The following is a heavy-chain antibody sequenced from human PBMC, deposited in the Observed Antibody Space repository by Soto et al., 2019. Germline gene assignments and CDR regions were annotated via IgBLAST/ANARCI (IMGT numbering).Heavy chain of an antibody. CDR1: GFTFSASS. J-gene: IGHJ4*02. V-gene: IGHV3-73*02. CDR3: TSVPYSGGYWPLDY. Sequence: EVQLVESGGGLVQPGGSLKLSCAASGFTFSASSVHWVRQASGKGLEWLGRISSKANRYETVYSAAVEGRFIISTDESRYTVHLQMNTLKTEDTAVYYCTSVPYSGGYWPLDYWGQGTQVTVSS. CDR2: ISSKANRYET. D-gene: IGHD1-26*01.